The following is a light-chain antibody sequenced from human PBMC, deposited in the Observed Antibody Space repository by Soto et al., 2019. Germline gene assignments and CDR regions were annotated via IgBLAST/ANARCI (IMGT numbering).Light chain of an antibody. V-gene: IGKV3-15*01. J-gene: IGKJ5*01. Sequence: EIVMTQSPATLSVSPGERATLSCRASQSVSSNLAWYQQKPGQASRLLIYGASTRATRIPARFSGSGSGTEFTLTISSLQSEDFAVYYCQQYNIWPEGITFGEGTRLQIK. CDR1: QSVSSN. CDR2: GAS. CDR3: QQYNIWPEGIT.